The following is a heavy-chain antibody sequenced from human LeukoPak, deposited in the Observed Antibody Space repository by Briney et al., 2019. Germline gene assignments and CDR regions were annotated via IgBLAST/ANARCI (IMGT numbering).Heavy chain of an antibody. D-gene: IGHD2-2*01. CDR1: GFTFDDYA. J-gene: IGHJ4*02. CDR3: AKGREVRIVVVPAANDALDY. V-gene: IGHV3-9*03. Sequence: PGGSLRLSCAASGFTFDDYAMHWVRQAPGKGLEWVSGISWNSGSIGYADSVKGRFTISRDNAKNSLYLQMNSLRAEDMALYYCAKGREVRIVVVPAANDALDYWGQGTLVTVSS. CDR2: ISWNSGSI.